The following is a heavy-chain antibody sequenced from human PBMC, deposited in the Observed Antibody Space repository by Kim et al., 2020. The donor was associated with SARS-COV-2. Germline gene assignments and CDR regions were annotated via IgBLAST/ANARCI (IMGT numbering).Heavy chain of an antibody. Sequence: SVKVSCKASGGTFSSYAISWVRQAPGQGLEWMGGIIPIFGTANYAQKFQGRVTITADESTSTAYMELSSLRSEDTAVYYCARDPGGFWGSGYFDYWGQGTLVTVSS. J-gene: IGHJ4*02. CDR1: GGTFSSYA. D-gene: IGHD3-16*01. V-gene: IGHV1-69*13. CDR2: IIPIFGTA. CDR3: ARDPGGFWGSGYFDY.